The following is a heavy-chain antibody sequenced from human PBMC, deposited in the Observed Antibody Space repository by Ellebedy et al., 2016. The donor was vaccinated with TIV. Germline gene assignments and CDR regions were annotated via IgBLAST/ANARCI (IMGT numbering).Heavy chain of an antibody. D-gene: IGHD1-26*01. J-gene: IGHJ3*01. CDR2: SRSEPDGGQT. V-gene: IGHV3-15*07. CDR3: ARGGSGSVV. Sequence: GESLKISCAASGFTFSNAWMNWVRQVPGKGREWVGRSRSEPDGGQTDYAAPVKGRVTIPRDDSKHTLYQQMTSLKTEDTAVYYCARGGSGSVVWGQGTMATVSS. CDR1: GFTFSNAW.